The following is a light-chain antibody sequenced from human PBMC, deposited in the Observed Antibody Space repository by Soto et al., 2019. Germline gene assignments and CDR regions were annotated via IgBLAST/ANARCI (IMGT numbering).Light chain of an antibody. J-gene: IGKJ4*01. CDR3: QQYASSPLT. CDR2: GAS. Sequence: EIVLTQSPCTLSLSSGERATLSCRASQSVRSNYLAWYKHTPGQAPRLLIYGASSRATGIPDRFGGSGSGTDFNLTISRLEAEDFAVYYCQQYASSPLTFGGGTKVEIK. V-gene: IGKV3-20*01. CDR1: QSVRSNY.